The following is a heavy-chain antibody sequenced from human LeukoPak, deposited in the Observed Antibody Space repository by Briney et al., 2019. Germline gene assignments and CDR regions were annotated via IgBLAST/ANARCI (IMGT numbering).Heavy chain of an antibody. Sequence: GGSLRLSCAASGFTFSSYSMNWVRQAPGKGVEWGSSVSSSGSYIYYADSVKGGFTISRDKAKNSLFLQMSSLRAEDTAIYYCARHGSGSYYATHYYMDVWGKGTTVTVSS. CDR2: VSSSGSYI. CDR3: ARHGSGSYYATHYYMDV. J-gene: IGHJ6*03. V-gene: IGHV3-21*01. CDR1: GFTFSSYS. D-gene: IGHD3-10*01.